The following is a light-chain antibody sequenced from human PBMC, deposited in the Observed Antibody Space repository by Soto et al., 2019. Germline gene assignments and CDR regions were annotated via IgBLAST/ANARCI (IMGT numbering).Light chain of an antibody. CDR3: QHYNSYSEA. CDR2: KAS. V-gene: IGKV1-5*03. CDR1: QTISSC. Sequence: DIQMTQSPSTLSGSVGDRVTITCGASQTISSCFAWYQQKPGKAPKLLIYKASTLKSGVPSRVSGRGYGTEFTSTISSMQPDDFETYYCQHYNSYSEAFGQGTKVDI. J-gene: IGKJ1*01.